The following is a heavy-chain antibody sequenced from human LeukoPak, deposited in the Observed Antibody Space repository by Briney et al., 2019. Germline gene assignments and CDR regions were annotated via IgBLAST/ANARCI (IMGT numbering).Heavy chain of an antibody. Sequence: SETLSLTCTVSGGSISIFYWSWIRQPPGKGLEWIGYIYTSGSTNYNPSLKSRVTISVDTSKNQFSLKLSSVTAADTAVYYCVGGYPYNWFDPWGQGTLVTVSS. CDR1: GGSISIFY. D-gene: IGHD3-22*01. V-gene: IGHV4-4*09. CDR3: VGGYPYNWFDP. J-gene: IGHJ5*02. CDR2: IYTSGST.